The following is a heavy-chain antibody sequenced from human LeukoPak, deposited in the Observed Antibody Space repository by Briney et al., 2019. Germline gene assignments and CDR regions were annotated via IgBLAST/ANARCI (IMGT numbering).Heavy chain of an antibody. D-gene: IGHD3-10*01. CDR3: AKDSSSGSSYYFHGMEV. CDR1: GFTFSSYS. V-gene: IGHV3-21*01. J-gene: IGHJ6*02. CDR2: ISSSSSYI. Sequence: GGSLRLSCAASGFTFSSYSMNWVRQAPGKGLEWVSSISSSSSYIYYADSVKGRFTISRDNSKNTLYLQVNSVRIDDTAVYYCAKDSSSGSSYYFHGMEVWGLGTTVTVSS.